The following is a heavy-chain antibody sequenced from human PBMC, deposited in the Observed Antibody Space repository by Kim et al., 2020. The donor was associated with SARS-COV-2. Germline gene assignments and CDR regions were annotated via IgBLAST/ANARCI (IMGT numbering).Heavy chain of an antibody. CDR3: ARDSYYYENYFFDY. CDR1: GYTFINYG. D-gene: IGHD3-22*01. Sequence: ASVKVSCKASGYTFINYGISWVRQAPGQGLEWMGWISIYNGDTKYAQRLQGRLTMTTDTSTSTAYMELRSLTSDDTAVYYCARDSYYYENYFFDYWGQGTLVTVSP. CDR2: ISIYNGDT. V-gene: IGHV1-18*01. J-gene: IGHJ4*02.